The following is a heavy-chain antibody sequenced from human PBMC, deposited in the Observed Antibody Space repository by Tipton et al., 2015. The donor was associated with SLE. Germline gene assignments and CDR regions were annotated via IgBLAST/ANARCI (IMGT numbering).Heavy chain of an antibody. CDR3: ARGRVLTHYFDASGIYNAFDI. D-gene: IGHD3-9*01. CDR2: VYPGDSDT. V-gene: IGHV5-51*03. J-gene: IGHJ3*02. CDR1: GYSFSTYW. Sequence: QSGAEVKNPGESLKISCKGSGYSFSTYWIGWVRQLPGRGLEWMGIVYPGDSDTRYSPSFQGQVTISVDRSISTTSLQWASLKASDTAMYYCARGRVLTHYFDASGIYNAFDIWGQGTMVTVSS.